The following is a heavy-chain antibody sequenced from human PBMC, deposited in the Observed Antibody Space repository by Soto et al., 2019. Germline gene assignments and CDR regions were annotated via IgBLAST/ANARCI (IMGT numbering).Heavy chain of an antibody. Sequence: SVKVSCTASGCPFSSYAIRWVRHAPGQGLEWMGGIIPIFGTANYAQKFQGRVTISADESTSTAYMELSSLRSEETAVYYCARNYYDILTGPTDYYYYGMDVWGQGTTVTVSS. CDR3: ARNYYDILTGPTDYYYYGMDV. CDR2: IIPIFGTA. D-gene: IGHD3-9*01. V-gene: IGHV1-69*13. CDR1: GCPFSSYA. J-gene: IGHJ6*02.